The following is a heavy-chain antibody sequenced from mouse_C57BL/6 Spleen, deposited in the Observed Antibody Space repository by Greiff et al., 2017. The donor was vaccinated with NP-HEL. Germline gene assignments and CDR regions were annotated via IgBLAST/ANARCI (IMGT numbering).Heavy chain of an antibody. V-gene: IGHV1-69*01. Sequence: VQLQQPGAELVMPGASVKLSCKASGYTFTSYWMHWVKQRPGQGLEWIGEIDPSDSYTNYNQKFKGKSTLTVDKSSSTAYMQLSSLTSEDSAVYYCARSDKGYAMDYWGQGTSVTVSS. CDR1: GYTFTSYW. CDR3: ARSDKGYAMDY. J-gene: IGHJ4*01. CDR2: IDPSDSYT.